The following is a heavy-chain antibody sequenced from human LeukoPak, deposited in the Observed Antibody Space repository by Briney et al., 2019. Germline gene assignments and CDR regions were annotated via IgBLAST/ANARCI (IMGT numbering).Heavy chain of an antibody. CDR3: ARDENVDTESLDY. V-gene: IGHV3-64*04. Sequence: GGSLRLSCSASGFTFNNYPMHWVRQAPGKGLECVSAISSSGDRTYYADSVKGRFTISRDNAKNSLYLQMNSLRAEDTAVYYCARDENVDTESLDYWGQGTLVTVSS. CDR2: ISSSGDRT. CDR1: GFTFNNYP. D-gene: IGHD5-18*01. J-gene: IGHJ4*02.